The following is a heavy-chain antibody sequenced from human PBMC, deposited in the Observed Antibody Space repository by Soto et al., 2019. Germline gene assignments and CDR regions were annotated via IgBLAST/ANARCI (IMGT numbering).Heavy chain of an antibody. CDR3: TRGRRYSGSEAFDI. CDR2: INGDGTVT. D-gene: IGHD1-26*01. Sequence: EVQLVESGEALVQPGGSLRVSCEASGFTFSSYWMHWVRRAPGKGLVWVARINGDGTVTTDANSVKGRFTISRDNAKNTLYLQMDSLRAEDTAMYYCTRGRRYSGSEAFDIWGQGTVVTVSS. J-gene: IGHJ3*02. CDR1: GFTFSSYW. V-gene: IGHV3-74*01.